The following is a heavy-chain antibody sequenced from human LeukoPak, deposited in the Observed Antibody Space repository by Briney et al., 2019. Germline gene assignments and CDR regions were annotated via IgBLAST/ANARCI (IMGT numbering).Heavy chain of an antibody. CDR3: VKVGYSYGWGPFDY. CDR1: GFTFSSYA. V-gene: IGHV3-64D*06. CDR2: ISSNGGST. J-gene: IGHJ4*02. Sequence: GGSLRLSCSASGFTFSSYAMHWVRQAPGKGLEYVSAISSNGGSTYYADSVKGRFTISRDNSKNTPYLQMSSLRAEDTAVYYCVKVGYSYGWGPFDYWGQGTLVTVSS. D-gene: IGHD5-18*01.